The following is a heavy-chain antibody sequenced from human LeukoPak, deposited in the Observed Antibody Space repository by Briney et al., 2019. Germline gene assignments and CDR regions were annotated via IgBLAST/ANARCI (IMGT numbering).Heavy chain of an antibody. Sequence: PGGSLRLSCAASGFTFSSYSMNWVRQAPGKGLEWVSSISSSSSYIYYADSVKGRFTISRDNAKNSPYLQMSSLRAEDTAVYYCARSCIAARPYYYYMDVWGKGTTVTVSS. CDR3: ARSCIAARPYYYYMDV. CDR2: ISSSSSYI. V-gene: IGHV3-21*01. CDR1: GFTFSSYS. D-gene: IGHD6-6*01. J-gene: IGHJ6*03.